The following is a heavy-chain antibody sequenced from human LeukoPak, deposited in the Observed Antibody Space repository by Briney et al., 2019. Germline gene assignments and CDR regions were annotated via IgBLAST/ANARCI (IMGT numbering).Heavy chain of an antibody. CDR3: VRGDGDLFDF. D-gene: IGHD4-17*01. CDR1: GFAFRTYN. V-gene: IGHV3-21*06. Sequence: GGSLRLSCAASGFAFRTYNMNWVRQAPGKGLEWVSFISKTSTKIYYGDSVRGRFTISRDNAKNSIHLQMGSLRVEDTAVYYCVRGDGDLFDFWGQGTLVSVSS. J-gene: IGHJ4*02. CDR2: ISKTSTKI.